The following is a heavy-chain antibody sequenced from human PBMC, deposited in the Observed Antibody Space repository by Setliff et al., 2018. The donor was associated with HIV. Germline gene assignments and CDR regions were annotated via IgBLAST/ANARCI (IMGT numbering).Heavy chain of an antibody. CDR2: IYKSGSS. CDR1: GGSISGTYY. D-gene: IGHD2-2*01. CDR3: ARADCTSTSCFFGLGGGFFDS. Sequence: SETLSLTCTVSGGSISGTYYWNWIRQPAGKGLEWVGRIYKSGSSNANPSLKSRVTMSVDTSRNQFSLPLKSVTAADTAVYYCARADCTSTSCFFGLGGGFFDSWGRGALVTVSS. J-gene: IGHJ4*02. V-gene: IGHV4-4*07.